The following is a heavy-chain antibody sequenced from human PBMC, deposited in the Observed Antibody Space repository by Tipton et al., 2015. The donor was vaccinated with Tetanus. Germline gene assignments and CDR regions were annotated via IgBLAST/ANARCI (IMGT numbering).Heavy chain of an antibody. D-gene: IGHD2-15*01. CDR1: GFTVSNSY. V-gene: IGHV3-53*01. CDR3: GGFSFSDDLDI. J-gene: IGHJ3*02. Sequence: QLVQSGGGLIQPGGSLRLSCAASGFTVSNSYMTWVHQAPGKGLEWVSSIFNYGGTYSADSVKGRFTISRDNSKNTLYLQMNSLRAEDTAVYYCGGFSFSDDLDIWGRGTMVTVSS. CDR2: IFNYGGT.